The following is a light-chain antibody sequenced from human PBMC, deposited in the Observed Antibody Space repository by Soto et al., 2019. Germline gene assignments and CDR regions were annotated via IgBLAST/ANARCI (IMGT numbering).Light chain of an antibody. V-gene: IGKV3-20*01. CDR1: QSIFSSY. CDR3: QQYSLSPLT. CDR2: GAS. Sequence: ILLTQSPGTLSLSPGESATLSCRASQSIFSSYLAWYQQKPGQAPRLLIYGASSRATGIPDRFSGDGSGTDFTLKISRLEPEDFAVYYCQQYSLSPLTFGGGTKVDIK. J-gene: IGKJ4*01.